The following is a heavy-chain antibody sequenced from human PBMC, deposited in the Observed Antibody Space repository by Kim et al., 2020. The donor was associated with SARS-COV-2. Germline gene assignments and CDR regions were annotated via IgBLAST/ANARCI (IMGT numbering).Heavy chain of an antibody. CDR2: IYPGDSDT. CDR1: GYSFTSYW. D-gene: IGHD2-21*02. J-gene: IGHJ4*02. V-gene: IGHV5-51*01. CDR3: ARLETHIVVVTASFDY. Sequence: GESLKISCKGSGYSFTSYWIGWVRQMPGKGLEWMGIIYPGDSDTRYSPSFQGQVTISADKSISTAYLQWSSLKASDTAMYYCARLETHIVVVTASFDYWGQGTLVTVSS.